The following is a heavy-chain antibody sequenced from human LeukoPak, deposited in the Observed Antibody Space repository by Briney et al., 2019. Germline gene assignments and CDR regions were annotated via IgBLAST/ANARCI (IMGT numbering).Heavy chain of an antibody. CDR1: GFTFSSYW. V-gene: IGHV3-7*01. D-gene: IGHD4-23*01. CDR2: INQDGSEK. J-gene: IGHJ4*02. CDR3: AISSPVATVGY. Sequence: PGGSLRLSCADSGFTFSSYWISWVGQAPGKGLEWVANINQDGSEKYYVDSVRGRFTISRDNAKNSLYLQMNSLRAEDTAVYYCAISSPVATVGYWGQGTLVTVSS.